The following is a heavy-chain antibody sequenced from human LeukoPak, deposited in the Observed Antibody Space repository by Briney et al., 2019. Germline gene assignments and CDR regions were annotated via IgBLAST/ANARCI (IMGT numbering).Heavy chain of an antibody. J-gene: IGHJ3*02. V-gene: IGHV4-39*07. CDR2: IYYSGST. CDR3: ARDSFLAYCGGDCSVAFDI. Sequence: SETLSLTCTVSGGSISSSSYYWGWIRQPPGKGLEWIGSIYYSGSTYYNPSLKSRVTISVDTSKNQFSLKLSSVTAADTAVYYCARDSFLAYCGGDCSVAFDIWGQGTMVTVSS. CDR1: GGSISSSSYY. D-gene: IGHD2-21*02.